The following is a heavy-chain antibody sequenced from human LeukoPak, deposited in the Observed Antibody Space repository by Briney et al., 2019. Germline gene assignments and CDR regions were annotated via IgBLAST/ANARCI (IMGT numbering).Heavy chain of an antibody. D-gene: IGHD3-22*01. CDR2: ISSSSSYI. Sequence: PGGSLRLSCAASGFTFSSYSMNWVRQAPGKGLEWVSSISSSSSYIYYADSVKGRFTISRDNAKNSLYLQMNSLRAEDTAVYYCARGVEGIVVVTASDYWGQGTLVTVSS. CDR1: GFTFSSYS. J-gene: IGHJ4*02. V-gene: IGHV3-21*01. CDR3: ARGVEGIVVVTASDY.